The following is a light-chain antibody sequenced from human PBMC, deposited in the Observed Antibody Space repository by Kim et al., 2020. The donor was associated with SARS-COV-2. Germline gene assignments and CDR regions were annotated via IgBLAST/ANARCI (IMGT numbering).Light chain of an antibody. J-gene: IGKJ4*01. CDR1: QGISNS. CDR2: ATS. CDR3: QQYYSHPLT. Sequence: DIQMTQSPSSLSASVGDRLTLTCRASQGISNSLAWYQLKPGKAPKLLLSATSKLERGVPSRFSGSGSGTTYTLTISNLQPEDFATYYCQQYYSHPLTFGGGTKVDIK. V-gene: IGKV1-NL1*01.